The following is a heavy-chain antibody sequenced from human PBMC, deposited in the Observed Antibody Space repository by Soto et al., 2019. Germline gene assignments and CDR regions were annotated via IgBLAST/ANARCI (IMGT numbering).Heavy chain of an antibody. CDR3: AKDRPDYYDSSGYYYYLGY. Sequence: PGGSLRLSCAASGFTFSSYAMSWVRQAPGKGLEWVSAISGSGGSTYYADSVKGRFTISRDNSKNTLYLQMDSLRAEDTAVYYCAKDRPDYYDSSGYYYYLGYWGQGTLVTVSS. V-gene: IGHV3-23*01. CDR2: ISGSGGST. D-gene: IGHD3-22*01. J-gene: IGHJ4*02. CDR1: GFTFSSYA.